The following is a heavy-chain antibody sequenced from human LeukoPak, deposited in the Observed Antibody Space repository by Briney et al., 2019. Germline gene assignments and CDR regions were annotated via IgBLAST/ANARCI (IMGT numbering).Heavy chain of an antibody. CDR1: GFTFDDYA. J-gene: IGHJ6*02. V-gene: IGHV3-9*01. D-gene: IGHD6-13*01. CDR3: AKDKAAAGTGYYYYGMDV. Sequence: PGRSLRLSCAASGFTFDDYAMHWVRQAPGKGLEWGAVISWNSGSIGYADSVKGRFTISRDNAKNSLYLQMNSLRAEDTALYYCAKDKAAAGTGYYYYGMDVWGQGTTVTVSS. CDR2: ISWNSGSI.